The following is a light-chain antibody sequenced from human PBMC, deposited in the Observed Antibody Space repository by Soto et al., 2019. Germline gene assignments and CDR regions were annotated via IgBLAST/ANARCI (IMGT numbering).Light chain of an antibody. V-gene: IGKV1-5*01. CDR1: QSISSW. CDR3: QQYLSYPYT. J-gene: IGKJ2*01. Sequence: DIQMTQSPSTLSASVGDRVTITCRASQSISSWLAWYQQKPGQAPKLLIYDASSLESGVPSRFSGSGSGTEFTLTISSLQPDDFATYYCQQYLSYPYTFGQGTKLEIK. CDR2: DAS.